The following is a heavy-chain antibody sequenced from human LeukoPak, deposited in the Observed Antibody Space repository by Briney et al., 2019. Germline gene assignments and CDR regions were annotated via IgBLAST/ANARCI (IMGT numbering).Heavy chain of an antibody. J-gene: IGHJ5*02. Sequence: SETLSLTCAVYGGSFSGYYWSWIRQPPGKGLEWIGEINHSGSTNYNPSLKSRVTISVDTSKNQFSLKLSSVTAADTAVYYCARGPANYYDSSGYYGWFDPWGQGTLVTVSS. CDR2: INHSGST. CDR1: GGSFSGYY. V-gene: IGHV4-34*01. CDR3: ARGPANYYDSSGYYGWFDP. D-gene: IGHD3-22*01.